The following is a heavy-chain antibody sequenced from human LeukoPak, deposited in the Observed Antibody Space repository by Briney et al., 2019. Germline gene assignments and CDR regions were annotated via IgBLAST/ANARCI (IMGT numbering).Heavy chain of an antibody. CDR3: VYCSGGNCSHTVRGWTY. Sequence: GGSLRLSCTASGFTFSSYGMHWVRQAPGKGLEWVAVISYDETTKYYADSVKGRFTVSRDNSRNTLYLQLNSLTAEDTAVYYCVYCSGGNCSHTVRGWTYWGQGTLVTVSS. CDR2: ISYDETTK. D-gene: IGHD2-15*01. V-gene: IGHV3-30*03. J-gene: IGHJ4*01. CDR1: GFTFSSYG.